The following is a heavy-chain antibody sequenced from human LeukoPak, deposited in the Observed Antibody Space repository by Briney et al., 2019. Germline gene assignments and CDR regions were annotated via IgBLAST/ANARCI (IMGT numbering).Heavy chain of an antibody. V-gene: IGHV3-7*01. CDR1: GFTFSSYW. Sequence: GGSLRLSCTASGFTFSSYWMNWVRQAPWTGLEWVANINQDGTTKYYLDSVKGRFTISRDNSKNTLYLQMNSLRAEDTAVYYCARGGGYHYGDYVLDYWGQGTLVTVSS. CDR2: INQDGTTK. D-gene: IGHD4-17*01. J-gene: IGHJ4*02. CDR3: ARGGGYHYGDYVLDY.